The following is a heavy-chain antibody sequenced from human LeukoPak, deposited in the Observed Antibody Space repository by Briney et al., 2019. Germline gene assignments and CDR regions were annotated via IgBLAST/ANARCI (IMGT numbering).Heavy chain of an antibody. J-gene: IGHJ4*02. Sequence: GGSLRLSCAASGFTFSSYGMHWVRQAPGKGLEWVAFIRYDGSNKYYADSVKGRFTISRDNSKNTLYLQMNSLRAEDTAVYYCAKDGPYDLWSGYAFDYWGQGTLVTVSS. CDR3: AKDGPYDLWSGYAFDY. CDR1: GFTFSSYG. V-gene: IGHV3-30*02. CDR2: IRYDGSNK. D-gene: IGHD3-3*01.